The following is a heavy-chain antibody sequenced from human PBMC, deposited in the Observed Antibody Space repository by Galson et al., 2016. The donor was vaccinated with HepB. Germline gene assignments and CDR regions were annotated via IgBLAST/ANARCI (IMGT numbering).Heavy chain of an antibody. CDR3: ARDYSGQLWLLGGFDY. J-gene: IGHJ4*02. V-gene: IGHV3-11*06. Sequence: SLRLSCAASGFTFSDYYMSWIRQGPGKGLEWVSYISSSGSYTNYADPVKGRFTISRDNPKNSLYLQMNSLRVEDTAVYYCARDYSGQLWLLGGFDYWGQGTLVTVSS. CDR2: ISSSGSYT. CDR1: GFTFSDYY. D-gene: IGHD5-18*01.